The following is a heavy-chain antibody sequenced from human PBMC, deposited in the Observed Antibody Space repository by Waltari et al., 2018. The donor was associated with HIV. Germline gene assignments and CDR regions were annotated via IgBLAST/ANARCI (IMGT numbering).Heavy chain of an antibody. CDR3: ARETPEDSSSWYFDY. J-gene: IGHJ4*02. D-gene: IGHD6-13*01. Sequence: QVQLQQWGAGLLKPSETLSLTCAVYGGSFSGYYWSWIRQPPGKGLEWIGEINHSGSTNYNPSLKSRVTISVDTSKNQFSLKLSSVTAADMAVYYCARETPEDSSSWYFDYWGQGTLVTVSS. CDR1: GGSFSGYY. CDR2: INHSGST. V-gene: IGHV4-34*01.